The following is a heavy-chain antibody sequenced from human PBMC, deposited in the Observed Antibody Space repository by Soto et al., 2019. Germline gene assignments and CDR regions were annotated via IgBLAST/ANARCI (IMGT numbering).Heavy chain of an antibody. D-gene: IGHD6-13*01. CDR2: ISYDGSNK. J-gene: IGHJ1*01. V-gene: IGHV3-30-3*01. Sequence: QVQLVESGGGVVQPGRSLRLSCAASGFTFSSYAMHWVRQAPGKGLEWVAVISYDGSNKYYADSVKGRFTISRDNSKNTLYLQMNSLRAEDTAVYYCARDPGLVPTYLQHWGQGTLVTVSS. CDR3: ARDPGLVPTYLQH. CDR1: GFTFSSYA.